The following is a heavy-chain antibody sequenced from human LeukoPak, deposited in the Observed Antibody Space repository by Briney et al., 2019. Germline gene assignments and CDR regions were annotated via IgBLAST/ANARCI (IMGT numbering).Heavy chain of an antibody. D-gene: IGHD6-6*01. Sequence: PSETLSLTCTVSGGSISSYYWSWIRQPPGKGLEWIRYIYYSGSTNYNPSLKSRVTISVDTSKNQFSLKLSSVTAADTAVYYCARAVAALGWYFDLWGRGTLVTVSS. V-gene: IGHV4-59*01. J-gene: IGHJ2*01. CDR3: ARAVAALGWYFDL. CDR2: IYYSGST. CDR1: GGSISSYY.